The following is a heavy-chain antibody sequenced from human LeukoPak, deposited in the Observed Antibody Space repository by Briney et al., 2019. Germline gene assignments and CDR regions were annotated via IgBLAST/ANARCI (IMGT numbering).Heavy chain of an antibody. Sequence: SETLSLTCTVSGGSISSSSYYWGWIRQPPGKGLEWIGSIYYSGSTYYNPSLKSRVTISVDTSKNQFSLKLSSVTAADTAVYYCARQRVEVVIAPIYFDYWDQGTLVTVSS. V-gene: IGHV4-39*01. CDR2: IYYSGST. J-gene: IGHJ4*02. CDR3: ARQRVEVVIAPIYFDY. CDR1: GGSISSSSYY. D-gene: IGHD2-21*01.